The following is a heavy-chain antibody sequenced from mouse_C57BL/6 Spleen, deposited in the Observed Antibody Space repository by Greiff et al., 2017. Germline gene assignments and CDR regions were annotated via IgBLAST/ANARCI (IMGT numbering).Heavy chain of an antibody. D-gene: IGHD2-1*01. J-gene: IGHJ4*01. CDR2: IYPSDSET. CDR1: GYTFTSYW. CDR3: ARTGGNYGYAMDY. Sequence: QVQLKQPGAELVRPGSSVKLSCKASGYTFTSYWMDWVKQRPGQGLEWIGNIYPSDSETHYNQKFKDKATLTVDKSSSTAYMQLSSLTSEDSAVYYCARTGGNYGYAMDYWGQGTSVTVSS. V-gene: IGHV1-61*01.